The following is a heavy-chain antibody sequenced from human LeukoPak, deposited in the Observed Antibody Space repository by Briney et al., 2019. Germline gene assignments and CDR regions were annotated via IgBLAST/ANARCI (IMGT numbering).Heavy chain of an antibody. J-gene: IGHJ4*02. CDR1: GASMSNYY. V-gene: IGHV4-59*08. CDR3: ARHRRNYYGTGGSPFDF. Sequence: PSETLSLTCTISGASMSNYYWSWIRQPPGKRPEWMAYISDSGSDIYNPSLKSRVAISVDTSKNQFSLKVTSVTAADTAVYFCARHRRNYYGTGGSPFDFWGLGILVTVSS. CDR2: ISDSGSD. D-gene: IGHD3-10*01.